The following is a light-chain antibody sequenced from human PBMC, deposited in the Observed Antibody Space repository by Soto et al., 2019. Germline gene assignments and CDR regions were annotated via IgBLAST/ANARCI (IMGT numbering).Light chain of an antibody. V-gene: IGLV2-14*03. CDR3: SSYTSTSSYV. J-gene: IGLJ1*01. CDR1: RLNVGGYKS. CDR2: NVS. Sequence: QSVLTQPASASGSPGQSVTISCTGNRLNVGGYKSASWYQQHPGKAPNLLIYNVSNRPSGISDRFSGSWSGDTASLTISGLQAEDEADYYCSSYTSTSSYVVGTVTKVTVL.